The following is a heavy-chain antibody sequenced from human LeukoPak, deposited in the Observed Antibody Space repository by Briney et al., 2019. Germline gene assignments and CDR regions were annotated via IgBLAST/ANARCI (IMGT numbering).Heavy chain of an antibody. CDR2: IIPIFGTA. V-gene: IGHV1-69*06. Sequence: ASVKVSCKASGGTFSSYAISWVRQAPGQGLEWMGGIIPIFGTANYAQKFQGRVTITADKSTSTAYMELSSLRSEDTAVYYCARKNDYGEVRGFDPWGQGTLVTVSS. D-gene: IGHD4-17*01. CDR3: ARKNDYGEVRGFDP. CDR1: GGTFSSYA. J-gene: IGHJ5*02.